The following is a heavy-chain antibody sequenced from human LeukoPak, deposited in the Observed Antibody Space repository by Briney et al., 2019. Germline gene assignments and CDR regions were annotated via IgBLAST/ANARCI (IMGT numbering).Heavy chain of an antibody. CDR1: GFTFSSYG. D-gene: IGHD3-22*01. CDR3: AKDVEGLVVVTMDY. J-gene: IGHJ4*02. V-gene: IGHV3-30*18. Sequence: GGSLRLSCAASGFTFSSYGMTWVRQAPGKGLEWVAVISYDGSNKYYADSVKGRFTISRDNSKNTLYLQMNSLRAEDTAVYYCAKDVEGLVVVTMDYWGQGTLVTVSS. CDR2: ISYDGSNK.